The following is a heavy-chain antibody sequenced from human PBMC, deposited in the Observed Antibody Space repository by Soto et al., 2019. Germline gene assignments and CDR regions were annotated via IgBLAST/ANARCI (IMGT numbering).Heavy chain of an antibody. Sequence: QVQLVESGGGVVQPGRSRRLSCAVSGFTFSSYGMHWVRQAPGKGLEWVAVISYDGSNKYYADSVKGRFTISRDNSKNTMYLQMNSPRAEDTAVYYCAKGHRDDLVGATIWGWYFDLWGRGTLVTVSS. J-gene: IGHJ2*01. CDR2: ISYDGSNK. CDR1: GFTFSSYG. CDR3: AKGHRDDLVGATIWGWYFDL. D-gene: IGHD1-26*01. V-gene: IGHV3-30*18.